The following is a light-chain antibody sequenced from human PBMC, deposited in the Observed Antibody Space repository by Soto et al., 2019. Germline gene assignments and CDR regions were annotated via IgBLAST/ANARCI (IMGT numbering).Light chain of an antibody. CDR1: QSVSSN. J-gene: IGKJ1*01. CDR2: GAS. Sequence: EIVMTQSPATLSVSPGERATLSCRASQSVSSNLAWYQQKPGQAPRFLIYGASTRAAGIPARFSGSGSGTEFTLTISSLQSEDVAIYYCQQYNNWPWTFGQGTKVEIK. CDR3: QQYNNWPWT. V-gene: IGKV3-15*01.